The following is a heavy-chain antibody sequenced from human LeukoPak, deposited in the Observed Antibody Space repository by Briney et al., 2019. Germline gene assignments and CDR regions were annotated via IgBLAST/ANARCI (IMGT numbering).Heavy chain of an antibody. J-gene: IGHJ4*02. D-gene: IGHD3-10*01. CDR3: ARVHGSGTYYIDY. CDR2: IYYSGSS. Sequence: SQTLSLTCTVSGVSISSGRYYWSWIRQHPGKGLELIAYIYYSGSSHYNPSLKSRVTISVDTSKNQFSLKLSSVTAADTAVYHCARVHGSGTYYIDYWGQGTLVTVSS. CDR1: GVSISSGRYY. V-gene: IGHV4-31*03.